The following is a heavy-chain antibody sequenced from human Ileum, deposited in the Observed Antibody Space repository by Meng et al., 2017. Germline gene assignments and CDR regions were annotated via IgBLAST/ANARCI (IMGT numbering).Heavy chain of an antibody. CDR2: TYYRSKWYY. Sequence: QVLLEQSGPGLVKPSQTLLLTCVISGDSVSSATAAWNWFRQSPSRGLEWLGRTYYRSKWYYEYAVSVKSRISVHPDTSKNQFSLQLNTVTPEDTAVYFCARENSGWFFWGQGALVTVSS. J-gene: IGHJ4*02. D-gene: IGHD6-19*01. CDR3: ARENSGWFF. CDR1: GDSVSSATAA. V-gene: IGHV6-1*01.